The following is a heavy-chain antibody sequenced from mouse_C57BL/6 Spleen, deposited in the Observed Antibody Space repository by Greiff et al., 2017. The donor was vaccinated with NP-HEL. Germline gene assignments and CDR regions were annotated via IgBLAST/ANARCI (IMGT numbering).Heavy chain of an antibody. D-gene: IGHD1-2*01. Sequence: EVMLVESGGGLVKPGGSLKLSCAASGFTFSSYAMSWVRQTPEKRLEWVATISDGGSYTYYPDNVKGRFTISRDNAKNNLYLQMSHLKSEDTAMYYCARDPLSGNFDYWGQGTTLTVSS. CDR3: ARDPLSGNFDY. CDR1: GFTFSSYA. V-gene: IGHV5-4*01. CDR2: ISDGGSYT. J-gene: IGHJ2*01.